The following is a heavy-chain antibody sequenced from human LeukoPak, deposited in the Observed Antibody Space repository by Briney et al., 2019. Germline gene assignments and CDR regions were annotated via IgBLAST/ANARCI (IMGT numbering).Heavy chain of an antibody. J-gene: IGHJ4*02. CDR2: INPNSGGT. CDR1: GYTFTGYY. V-gene: IGHV1-2*02. CDR3: ARLTYGANYIDY. Sequence: ASVKVSCKASGYTFTGYYMHWVRQAPGQGLEWMGWINPNSGGTNYAQHFQGRVTMTTDTSISTAYMELRSLRSDDTAIYYCARLTYGANYIDYWGQGTLVSVSS. D-gene: IGHD4-23*01.